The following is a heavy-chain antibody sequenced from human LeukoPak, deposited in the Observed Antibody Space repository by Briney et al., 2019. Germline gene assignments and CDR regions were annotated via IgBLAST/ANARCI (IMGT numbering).Heavy chain of an antibody. V-gene: IGHV1-18*01. CDR3: ARGFRTVTTPNWFDY. J-gene: IGHJ4*02. CDR1: GYTFTSYG. Sequence: GASVKVSCKAPGYTFTSYGISWVRQAPGQGLEWMGWISAYNGNTNYAQKLQGRVTMTTDTSTSTAYMELRSLRSDDTAVYYCARGFRTVTTPNWFDYWGQGTLVTVSS. D-gene: IGHD4-17*01. CDR2: ISAYNGNT.